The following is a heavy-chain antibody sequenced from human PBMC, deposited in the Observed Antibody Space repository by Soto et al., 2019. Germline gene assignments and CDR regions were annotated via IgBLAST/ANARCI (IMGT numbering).Heavy chain of an antibody. CDR1: GGTFSSYA. Sequence: QVQLVQSGAEVKKPGSSVKVSCKASGGTFSSYAISWVRQAPGQGLEWMGGIIPIFGTANYAQKFQGRVTITADESTSTAYMELSSLRSEDTAVYCCARAQYYGSGSYYKEIDYWGQGTLVTVSS. CDR3: ARAQYYGSGSYYKEIDY. V-gene: IGHV1-69*01. J-gene: IGHJ4*02. CDR2: IIPIFGTA. D-gene: IGHD3-10*01.